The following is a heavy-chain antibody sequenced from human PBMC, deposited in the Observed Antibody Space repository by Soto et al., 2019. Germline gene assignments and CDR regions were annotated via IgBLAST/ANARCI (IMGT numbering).Heavy chain of an antibody. CDR2: MNPNSGNT. Sequence: QVQLVQSGAEVRKPGASVKVSCKASGYTFTSYDITWVRQATGQGLEWMGWMNPNSGNTGYAQQFQGRVTMTRNISISTAYMELSSLRSEDTAVYYCAREKLDYFDYWGQGTLVTVSS. V-gene: IGHV1-8*01. CDR1: GYTFTSYD. J-gene: IGHJ4*02. CDR3: AREKLDYFDY.